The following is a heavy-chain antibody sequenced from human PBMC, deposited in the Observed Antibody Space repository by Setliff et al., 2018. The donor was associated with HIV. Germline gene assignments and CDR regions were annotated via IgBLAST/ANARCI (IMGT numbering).Heavy chain of an antibody. CDR2: INVNSSGT. CDR3: ATSPRGTYYDILTGLPRGYFDP. D-gene: IGHD3-9*01. Sequence: GASVKVSCKASGYLFTGYYMHWVRQAPGQGLEWMGWINVNSSGTKYAQKFQGRVTMTRDTSISTAYMELSSLRSEDTAVYYCATSPRGTYYDILTGLPRGYFDPWGQGTQVTVSS. V-gene: IGHV1-2*02. J-gene: IGHJ5*02. CDR1: GYLFTGYY.